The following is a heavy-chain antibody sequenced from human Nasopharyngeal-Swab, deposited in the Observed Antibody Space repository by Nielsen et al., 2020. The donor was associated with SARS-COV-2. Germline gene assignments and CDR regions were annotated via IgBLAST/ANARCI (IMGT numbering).Heavy chain of an antibody. V-gene: IGHV5-51*01. Sequence: GESLKISCKGSGYSFTSYWIGWVRQMPGKGLEWMGIIYPGDSDTRYSPSFQGQVTISADKSISTAYLQWSSLKASDTAMYYCARKLMITFGGVIVTGAFDIWGQGTMVTVSS. CDR3: ARKLMITFGGVIVTGAFDI. CDR1: GYSFTSYW. D-gene: IGHD3-16*02. CDR2: IYPGDSDT. J-gene: IGHJ3*02.